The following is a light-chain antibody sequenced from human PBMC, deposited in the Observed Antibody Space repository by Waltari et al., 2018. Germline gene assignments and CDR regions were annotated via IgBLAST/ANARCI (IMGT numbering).Light chain of an antibody. Sequence: EIVMTQSPATLSVSTGDRANISCRASQSVNSNLAWYQQKPGQAPRLLIYTASTRATCVPARFSVSGSVTHFTLTISSLQSEDFAVYYCQQYDNWPPYTFGQGTNLEIK. J-gene: IGKJ2*01. CDR3: QQYDNWPPYT. CDR2: TAS. V-gene: IGKV3-15*01. CDR1: QSVNSN.